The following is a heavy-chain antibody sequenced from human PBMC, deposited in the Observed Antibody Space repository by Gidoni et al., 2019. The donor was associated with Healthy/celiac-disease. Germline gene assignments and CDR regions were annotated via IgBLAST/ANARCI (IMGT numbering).Heavy chain of an antibody. J-gene: IGHJ5*02. CDR3: ARYRRIAAAGNWFDP. Sequence: QVTLKESGPVLVKPTETLTLTCTVSGFSLSNARMGVSWIRQPPGKALEWLAHIFSNDEKSSSTSLKSRLTISKDTSKSQVVLTMTNMDPVDTATYYCARYRRIAAAGNWFDPWGQGTLVTVSS. CDR2: IFSNDEK. CDR1: GFSLSNARMG. D-gene: IGHD6-13*01. V-gene: IGHV2-26*01.